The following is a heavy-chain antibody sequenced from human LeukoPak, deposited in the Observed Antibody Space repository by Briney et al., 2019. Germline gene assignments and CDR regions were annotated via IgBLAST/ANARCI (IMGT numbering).Heavy chain of an antibody. CDR3: ARDQYDTWSRRGNFDS. D-gene: IGHD3-3*01. Sequence: GGSLRLSCVASGFTFGKYWMSWVRQAPGKGLEWVANIKLDGSEKNYVDSVKGRFTISRDNTKNSLYLQMNSLRVEDTAVFYCARDQYDTWSRRGNFDSWGQGTLVTVSS. V-gene: IGHV3-7*03. J-gene: IGHJ4*02. CDR2: IKLDGSEK. CDR1: GFTFGKYW.